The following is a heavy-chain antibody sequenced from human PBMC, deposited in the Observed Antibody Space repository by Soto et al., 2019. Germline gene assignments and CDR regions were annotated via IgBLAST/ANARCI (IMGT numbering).Heavy chain of an antibody. Sequence: QVQLVQSGSEVKKPGSSVKVSCKASGGTFSDFTLSWLRQAPGRGLEWMGGIIPMIGATNNAQKLKARLTITAGKSTGTVYMELNSLRSADTAVYYCARYWSAGTLYGAFDLWGQGTEVTVSP. J-gene: IGHJ3*01. D-gene: IGHD2-15*01. CDR2: IIPMIGAT. V-gene: IGHV1-69*06. CDR1: GGTFSDFT. CDR3: ARYWSAGTLYGAFDL.